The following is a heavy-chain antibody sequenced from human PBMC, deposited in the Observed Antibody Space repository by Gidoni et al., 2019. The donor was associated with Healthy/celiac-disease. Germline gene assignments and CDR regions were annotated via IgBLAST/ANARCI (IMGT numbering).Heavy chain of an antibody. V-gene: IGHV1-69*01. Sequence: QVQLRQSGAEVKKPGSSVTVSCMAHRGTFSSHAIRWVRQAPGKGPEWMGGLIPIFGTANYAEKFQGRGTITADESTSTAYMELSSLRSEATAVYYCASYGDYVSGEVYWGQGTQVTVSS. J-gene: IGHJ4*02. CDR1: RGTFSSHA. CDR3: ASYGDYVSGEVY. D-gene: IGHD4-17*01. CDR2: LIPIFGTA.